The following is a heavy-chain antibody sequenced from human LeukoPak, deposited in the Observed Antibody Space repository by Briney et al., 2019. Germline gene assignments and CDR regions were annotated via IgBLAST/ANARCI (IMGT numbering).Heavy chain of an antibody. CDR2: ISGSGGST. CDR3: AKDLDYYGSTGLDY. Sequence: GGSLRLSCAASGFTFSSYAMSWVRQAPGKGLEGVSGISGSGGSTYYADSVKGRFTISRDNSKNTLYLQMNSLRAEDTAVYYCAKDLDYYGSTGLDYWGQGSLVTVSS. D-gene: IGHD3-10*01. J-gene: IGHJ4*02. CDR1: GFTFSSYA. V-gene: IGHV3-23*01.